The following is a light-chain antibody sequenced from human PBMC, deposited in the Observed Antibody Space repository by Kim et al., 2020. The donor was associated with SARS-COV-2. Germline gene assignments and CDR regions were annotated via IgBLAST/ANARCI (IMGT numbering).Light chain of an antibody. CDR1: ALPKQY. J-gene: IGLJ3*02. Sequence: SPVQTARITCSGDALPKQYAYWYQQKPGQAPVLVIYKDSERPSGIPERFSGSSSGTTVTLTISGVQAEDEADYYCQSADSSGTYPVFGGGTQLTVL. V-gene: IGLV3-25*03. CDR3: QSADSSGTYPV. CDR2: KDS.